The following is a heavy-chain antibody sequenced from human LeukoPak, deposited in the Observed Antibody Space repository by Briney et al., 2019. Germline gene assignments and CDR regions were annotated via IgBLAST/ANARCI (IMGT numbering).Heavy chain of an antibody. CDR2: INPNTGDI. CDR1: GYTFTGYY. D-gene: IGHD5-24*01. CDR3: ARYGDGYNQG. V-gene: IGHV1-2*02. Sequence: ASVKVSCKASGYTFTGYYMNWVRQAPGQGLEWMGWINPNTGDINYAQKFQGRVTMTTDTSTSTAYMELRSLRSDDTAVYYCARYGDGYNQGWGQGTLVTVSS. J-gene: IGHJ4*02.